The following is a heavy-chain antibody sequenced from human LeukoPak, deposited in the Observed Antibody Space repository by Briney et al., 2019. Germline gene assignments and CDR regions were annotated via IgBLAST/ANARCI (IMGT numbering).Heavy chain of an antibody. CDR2: ISSSSTYI. D-gene: IGHD6-19*01. CDR1: GFTFSSYS. V-gene: IGHV3-21*01. Sequence: GGSLRLSCAASGFTFSSYSMNWVRQAPGKGLEWVSFISSSSTYIYYADSVKGRFTISRDNSKNTLYLQMNSLRAEDTAVYYCARGLRQWLLTYYFDYWGQGTLVTVSS. CDR3: ARGLRQWLLTYYFDY. J-gene: IGHJ4*02.